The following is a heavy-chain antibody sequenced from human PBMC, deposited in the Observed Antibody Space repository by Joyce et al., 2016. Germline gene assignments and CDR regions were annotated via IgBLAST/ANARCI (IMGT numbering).Heavy chain of an antibody. J-gene: IGHJ3*02. CDR2: IYSGGST. Sequence: EVQLVESGGGLIQPGGSLRLSCAASGFTVRSNYMSWVRQAPGKGLEWVSVIYSGGSTYYADSVKGRFTISRDNSKNTLYLQTNSLRAEDTAVYYCARGTRRSGYDSDDAFDIWGQGTMVTVSS. CDR3: ARGTRRSGYDSDDAFDI. D-gene: IGHD5-12*01. CDR1: GFTVRSNY. V-gene: IGHV3-53*01.